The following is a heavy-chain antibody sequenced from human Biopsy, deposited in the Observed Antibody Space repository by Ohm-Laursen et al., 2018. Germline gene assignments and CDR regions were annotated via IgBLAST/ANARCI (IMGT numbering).Heavy chain of an antibody. CDR1: GGSITDDY. D-gene: IGHD1-1*01. CDR2: ISKGGDT. V-gene: IGHV4-59*01. J-gene: IGHJ3*01. Sequence: TLSLTCTVSGGSITDDYWSWIRQSPGKGLEWIGFISKGGDTTYNPSLRGRVAISVDTSKNQFSLKLSSVTAADTAIFFCASLYRLDDYWNDDPPDAFDVWGQGTRVTVSS. CDR3: ASLYRLDDYWNDDPPDAFDV.